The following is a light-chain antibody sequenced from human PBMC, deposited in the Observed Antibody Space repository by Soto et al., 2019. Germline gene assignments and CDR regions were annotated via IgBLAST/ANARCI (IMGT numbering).Light chain of an antibody. CDR3: QQVKTYPRT. J-gene: IGKJ4*01. CDR2: EES. V-gene: IGKV1-9*01. Sequence: IHLTQSPSFLSASVVDRVSITCRPSQAFPNNMAWYQQKPGKPPKLLIYEESTLHSGVPSRFSGRKSGTQFTLTIDSLQPEDFATYYCQQVKTYPRTFGGGTKVDIK. CDR1: QAFPNN.